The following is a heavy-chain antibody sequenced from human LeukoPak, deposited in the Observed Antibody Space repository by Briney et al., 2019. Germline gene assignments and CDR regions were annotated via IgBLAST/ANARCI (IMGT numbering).Heavy chain of an antibody. CDR1: GFTFSIHG. J-gene: IGHJ4*02. CDR2: ISPGGEIP. D-gene: IGHD3-22*01. Sequence: GGTLRLSWAASGFTFSIHGMNWVRQAPGKGLEWVSGISPGGEIPYYADSVKGRFTLCRDNSKDTVSLQMHSLRAEDTATYYCAKDDGWLYYNHWGQGTLVTVSS. CDR3: AKDDGWLYYNH. V-gene: IGHV3-23*01.